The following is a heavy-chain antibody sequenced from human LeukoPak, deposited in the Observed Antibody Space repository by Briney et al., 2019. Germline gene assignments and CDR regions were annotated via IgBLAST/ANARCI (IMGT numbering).Heavy chain of an antibody. V-gene: IGHV3-20*04. Sequence: PGGSLRLSCAASGFTFDDYGMSWVRQVPGKGLEWVSGISWNGGSTEYADSVKDRFTVSRDNAKSSLLLQMNSLRAEDTALYYCARARDYGGNAIFFDYWGQGTLVTVSS. CDR1: GFTFDDYG. CDR3: ARARDYGGNAIFFDY. CDR2: ISWNGGST. J-gene: IGHJ4*02. D-gene: IGHD4-23*01.